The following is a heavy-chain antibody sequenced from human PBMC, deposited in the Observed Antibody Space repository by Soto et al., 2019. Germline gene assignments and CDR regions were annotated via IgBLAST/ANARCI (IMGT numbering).Heavy chain of an antibody. CDR2: INHSGST. CDR1: GGSFSGYY. J-gene: IGHJ6*02. CDR3: ARGLIRRNYGSGRNYGMDV. D-gene: IGHD3-10*01. Sequence: PSETLSLTCAVYGGSFSGYYWSWIRQPPGKGLEWIGEINHSGSTNYNPSLKSRVTISVDTSKNQFSLKLSSVAAADTAVYYCARGLIRRNYGSGRNYGMDVWGQGTTVTVSS. V-gene: IGHV4-34*01.